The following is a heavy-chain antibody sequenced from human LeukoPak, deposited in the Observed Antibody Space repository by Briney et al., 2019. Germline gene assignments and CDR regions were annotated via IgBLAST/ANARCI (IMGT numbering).Heavy chain of an antibody. CDR3: AKAVVAAFSAFDY. J-gene: IGHJ4*02. Sequence: PGGSLRLSCAASGFTLSSYGMHWVRQAPGKGLEWVAVISYDGSNKYYADSVKGRFTISRDNSKNTLHLQMNSLRAEDTAVYYCAKAVVAAFSAFDYWGQGTLVTVSS. V-gene: IGHV3-30*18. D-gene: IGHD2-15*01. CDR1: GFTLSSYG. CDR2: ISYDGSNK.